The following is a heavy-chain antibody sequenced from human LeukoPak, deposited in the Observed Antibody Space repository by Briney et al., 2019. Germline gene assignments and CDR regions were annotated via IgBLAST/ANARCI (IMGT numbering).Heavy chain of an antibody. CDR3: ARGFNNAYNYA. J-gene: IGHJ4*02. D-gene: IGHD5-24*01. Sequence: GGSLGLSCAASGFTFGTHYMNWVRQAPGKGLEWVANINQDGSETYYVDSVKGRFTISRDNAKNSLYLQMNTLRVEDTAVYYCARGFNNAYNYAWGQGTLVTVSS. CDR1: GFTFGTHY. CDR2: INQDGSET. V-gene: IGHV3-7*01.